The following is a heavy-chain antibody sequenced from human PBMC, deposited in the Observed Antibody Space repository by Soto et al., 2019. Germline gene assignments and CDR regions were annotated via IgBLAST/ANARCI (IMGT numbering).Heavy chain of an antibody. D-gene: IGHD4-17*01. CDR2: IDWDDDK. CDR3: ARTYGDYYYYYMDV. CDR1: VFSLSSSRMC. J-gene: IGHJ6*03. Sequence: SGPPLANPTQTLTLPFTFSVFSLSSSRMCVSGIRQPPGKALEWLARIDWDDDKYYSTSLKTRRTISKDTSKNQVVLTMINMDPVDTATYYCARTYGDYYYYYMDVWGKGSTVTVSS. V-gene: IGHV2-70*11.